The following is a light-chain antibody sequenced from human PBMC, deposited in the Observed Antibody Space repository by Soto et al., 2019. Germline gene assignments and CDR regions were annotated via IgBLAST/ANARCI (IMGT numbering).Light chain of an antibody. Sequence: DIVMTQSPDSLAVSLGERATINCKSSQSVLYSSNNKNYLAWYQQQPGQPPKLLIYWASTLEYGVPDRFSGSGSGTDFTLTISSLQAEDVAVYYCQRYSTNALTFGGGTKVGVK. V-gene: IGKV4-1*01. CDR2: WAS. CDR1: QSVLYSSNNKNY. J-gene: IGKJ4*01. CDR3: QRYSTNALT.